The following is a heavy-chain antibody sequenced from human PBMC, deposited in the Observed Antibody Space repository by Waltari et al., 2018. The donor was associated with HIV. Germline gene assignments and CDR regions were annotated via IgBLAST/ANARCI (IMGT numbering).Heavy chain of an antibody. CDR2: VYYGGKT. D-gene: IGHD3-16*01. CDR3: ARHSGPYVHFFDL. V-gene: IGHV4-39*01. Sequence: QLQESGPALVKPSETLSLSYSVSAVPLPSQNYYWGWVRQSPGKRLDWIASVYYGGKTYNNPSLKSRLSLSLDTSKNRLSLNVTSVTAADTAVYYCARHSGPYVHFFDLWGRGTLVTVTS. CDR1: AVPLPSQNYY. J-gene: IGHJ2*01.